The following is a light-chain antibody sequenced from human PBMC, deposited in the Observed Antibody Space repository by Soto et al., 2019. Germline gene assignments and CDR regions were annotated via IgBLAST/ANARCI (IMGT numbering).Light chain of an antibody. V-gene: IGKV1-5*03. CDR2: KAS. Sequence: DLPMTQSPSTLSASVRDRVTITCRASQSISTWLAWYQQKPGKAPKLLIYKASSLESGVPSRFSGSGSGTDFTLTISSLQPDDSATYYCQQYINRWTFGQGTKVEIK. J-gene: IGKJ1*01. CDR3: QQYINRWT. CDR1: QSISTW.